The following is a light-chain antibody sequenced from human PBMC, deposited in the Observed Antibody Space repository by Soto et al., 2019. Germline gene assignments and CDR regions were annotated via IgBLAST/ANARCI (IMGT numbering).Light chain of an antibody. CDR3: QQYNNWLLYT. J-gene: IGKJ2*01. Sequence: EIVMTQSPATLSVSPGERATLSCRASQSVSSNLAWYQQKPGQAPRLLIYDASTRATGIPARFSGSGSGTEFTLTISSLQSEDFAVYYCQQYNNWLLYTFGQGTKVDIK. V-gene: IGKV3-15*01. CDR2: DAS. CDR1: QSVSSN.